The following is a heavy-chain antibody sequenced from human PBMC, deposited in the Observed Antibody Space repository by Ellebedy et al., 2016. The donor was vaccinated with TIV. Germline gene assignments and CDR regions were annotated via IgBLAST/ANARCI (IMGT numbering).Heavy chain of an antibody. CDR3: ARVPYYFDNSGYSRYYFDS. V-gene: IGHV4-59*01. Sequence: SETLSLTXSISGGSISSYYWSWIRQPPGRGLEWIGYIYYSGTTNYNPSLRSRVAMSLDTSKNQFSLKLDSVTAADTAVYYCARVPYYFDNSGYSRYYFDSWGQGTLVTVSS. J-gene: IGHJ4*02. D-gene: IGHD3-22*01. CDR1: GGSISSYY. CDR2: IYYSGTT.